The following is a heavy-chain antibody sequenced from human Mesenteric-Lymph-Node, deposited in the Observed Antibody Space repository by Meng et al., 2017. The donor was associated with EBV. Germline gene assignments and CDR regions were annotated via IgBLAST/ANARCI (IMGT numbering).Heavy chain of an antibody. D-gene: IGHD2/OR15-2a*01. V-gene: IGHV4-30-4*01. CDR3: ASGLLHTSMPY. CDR1: SGAMNTDASY. Sequence: PGLAQPYQPLSPTPTVSSGAMNTDASYCTWVRQSPEKGLEWIGYIYSSGITYYNPSLKSRVSISTDTSINQFSLKLTSVTAADTAVYYCASGLLHTSMPYWGQGILVTVSS. CDR2: IYSSGIT. J-gene: IGHJ4*02.